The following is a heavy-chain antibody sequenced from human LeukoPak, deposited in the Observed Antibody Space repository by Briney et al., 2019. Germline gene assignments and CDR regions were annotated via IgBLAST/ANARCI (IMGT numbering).Heavy chain of an antibody. CDR2: IYYSGST. CDR3: ARDLGYCSSISCYAWFDP. CDR1: GGSISSYY. Sequence: SETLSLTCTVSGGSISSYYWSWIRQPPGEGLEWIGYIYYSGSTNYNPSLKSRVTISVDTSKNQFSLKLSSVTAADTAVYYCARDLGYCSSISCYAWFDPWGQGTLVTVSS. V-gene: IGHV4-59*01. D-gene: IGHD2-2*01. J-gene: IGHJ5*02.